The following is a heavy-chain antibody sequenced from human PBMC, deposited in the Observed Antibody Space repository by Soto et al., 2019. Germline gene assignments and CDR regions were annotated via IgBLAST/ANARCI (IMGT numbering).Heavy chain of an antibody. V-gene: IGHV4-59*01. CDR3: ARISSVDPYGYVNGGLDV. CDR1: GGSIRSYY. D-gene: IGHD5-18*01. Sequence: ETLSLTCSVSGGSIRSYYWCWIRQSPEKGLEWIGYFYHSGNSNYNPSLKSRVTISVDTSKNQLSLSLRSVTAADTAVYFCARISSVDPYGYVNGGLDVWGQGTTVTVSS. CDR2: FYHSGNS. J-gene: IGHJ6*02.